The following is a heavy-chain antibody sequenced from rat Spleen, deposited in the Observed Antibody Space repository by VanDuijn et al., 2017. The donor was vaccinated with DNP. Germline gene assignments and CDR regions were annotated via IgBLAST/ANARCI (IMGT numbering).Heavy chain of an antibody. V-gene: IGHV5-25*01. Sequence: EVQLVESGGGLVQPGRSLKLSCAASGFTFSNYYMAWVRQAPTKGLEWVATISTSGGSTYYRDSVKGRFTISRDNAKSTLYLQMDSLGSEDTATYYCSTQGQLGITWFAYWGQGTLVTVSS. D-gene: IGHD1-10*01. J-gene: IGHJ3*01. CDR1: GFTFSNYY. CDR2: ISTSGGST. CDR3: STQGQLGITWFAY.